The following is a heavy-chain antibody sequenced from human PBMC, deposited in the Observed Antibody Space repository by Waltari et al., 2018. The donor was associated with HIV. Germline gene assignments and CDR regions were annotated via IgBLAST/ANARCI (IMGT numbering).Heavy chain of an antibody. Sequence: EVQLLESGGGLVQPGGSLRLSCAASGFTFSSYFIAWVRQPPGKGLEWVSTVSGSSGRTDHADSVKGRFIISRDIAKNMLYLEMSNLRAEDTAVYYCAREATVAARGEIDYWGQGTLVTVSS. CDR1: GFTFSSYF. V-gene: IGHV3-23*01. CDR2: VSGSSGRT. CDR3: AREATVAARGEIDY. D-gene: IGHD6-19*01. J-gene: IGHJ4*02.